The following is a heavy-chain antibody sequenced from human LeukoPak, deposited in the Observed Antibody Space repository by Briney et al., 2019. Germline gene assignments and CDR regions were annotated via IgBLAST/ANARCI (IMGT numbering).Heavy chain of an antibody. CDR1: GGSISSGDYY. J-gene: IGHJ3*02. D-gene: IGHD6-13*01. Sequence: PSQSLSLTCTVSGGSISSGDYYWSWIRQPPGKGLEWIGYIYYSGSTNYNPSLKSRVTMSVDTSKNQFSLKLSSVTAADTAVYYCARDNIYIAAAGIDAFDIWGQGTMVTVSS. V-gene: IGHV4-30-4*01. CDR3: ARDNIYIAAAGIDAFDI. CDR2: IYYSGST.